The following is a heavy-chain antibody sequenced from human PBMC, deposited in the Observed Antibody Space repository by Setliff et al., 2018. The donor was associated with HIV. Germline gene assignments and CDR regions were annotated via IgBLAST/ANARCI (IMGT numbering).Heavy chain of an antibody. J-gene: IGHJ4*02. CDR2: IYSGTT. CDR1: GGSISSSSYY. CDR3: ARHLAGDLDY. Sequence: SETLSLTCTVSGGSISSSSYYWGWIRQPPGKGLEWIASIYSGTTHCNPSLKSRVTISVDTSKNQFSLELSSVTATDTATYYCARHLAGDLDYWGQGTLVTVSS. D-gene: IGHD7-27*01. V-gene: IGHV4-39*01.